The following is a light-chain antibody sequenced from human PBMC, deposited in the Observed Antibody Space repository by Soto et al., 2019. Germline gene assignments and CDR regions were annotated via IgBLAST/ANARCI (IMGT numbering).Light chain of an antibody. CDR1: SSDVGAYNF. J-gene: IGLJ1*01. CDR3: TSYTTTNTPYV. V-gene: IGLV2-14*01. Sequence: SSLTQPASVSGSLGQSITISCSGTSSDVGAYNFVSWYQVHPGRAPKLIISEVTVRPSGVSHRFSVSKSGNSASLTISVLQPEDEADYYCTSYTTTNTPYVFGSGTKVTVL. CDR2: EVT.